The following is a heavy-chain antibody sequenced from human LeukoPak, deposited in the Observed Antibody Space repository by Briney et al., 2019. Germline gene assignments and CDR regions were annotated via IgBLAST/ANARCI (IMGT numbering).Heavy chain of an antibody. CDR1: GFTFSSYA. CDR2: ISSSSSYI. CDR3: ARVYRWGDFDY. V-gene: IGHV3-21*01. J-gene: IGHJ4*02. Sequence: PGGSLRLSCAASGFTFSSYAMSWVRQAPGKGLEWVSSISSSSSYIYYADSVKGRFTISRDNAKNSLYLQMNSLRAEDTAVYYCARVYRWGDFDYWGQGTLVTVSS. D-gene: IGHD3-16*01.